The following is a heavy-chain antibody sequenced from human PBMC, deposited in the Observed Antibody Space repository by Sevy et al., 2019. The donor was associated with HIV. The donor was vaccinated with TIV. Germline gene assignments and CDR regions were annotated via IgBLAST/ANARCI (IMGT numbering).Heavy chain of an antibody. V-gene: IGHV3-49*03. CDR3: TRGRRVYADYGVDY. CDR1: GFTFGEYS. D-gene: IGHD4-17*01. Sequence: GGSLRLSCTASGFTFGEYSMSWFRQAPGKGLEWVSFIRSEVYGGTTEYAASVKGTFTISRDDSKTIAYLQMSSLKTEDTAVYYCTRGRRVYADYGVDYWGQGTLVTVSS. J-gene: IGHJ4*02. CDR2: IRSEVYGGTT.